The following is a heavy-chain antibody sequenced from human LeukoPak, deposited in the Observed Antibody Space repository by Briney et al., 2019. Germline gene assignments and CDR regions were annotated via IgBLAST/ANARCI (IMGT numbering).Heavy chain of an antibody. CDR2: MSGSGGNT. CDR1: GFTFSSYA. D-gene: IGHD6-19*01. Sequence: GGSLRLSCAASGFTFSSYAMSWVRQAPGKGLEWVSAMSGSGGNTYYADSVKGRFTISRDTSRNTLYVQMNSLRAEDTAVYYCAKDRIAVSGPIDYWGQGTLVTVSS. J-gene: IGHJ4*02. CDR3: AKDRIAVSGPIDY. V-gene: IGHV3-23*01.